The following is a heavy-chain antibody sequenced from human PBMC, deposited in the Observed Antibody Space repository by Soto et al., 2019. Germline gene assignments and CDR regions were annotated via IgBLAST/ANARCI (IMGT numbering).Heavy chain of an antibody. CDR1: GYTFTSYA. CDR2: INAGNGNT. D-gene: IGHD1-26*01. V-gene: IGHV1-3*05. CDR3: ARDPSCYGMDV. Sequence: QVQLVQSGAEEKKPGASVKVSCKASGYTFTSYAMHWVRQATGQRLEWMGWINAGNGNTKYSQKFQGRVTITRDTSASTAYMELSSLRSEDTAVYYCARDPSCYGMDVWGQGTTVTVSS. J-gene: IGHJ6*02.